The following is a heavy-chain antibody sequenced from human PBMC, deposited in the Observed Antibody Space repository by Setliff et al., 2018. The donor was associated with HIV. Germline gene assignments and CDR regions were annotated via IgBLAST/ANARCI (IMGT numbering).Heavy chain of an antibody. Sequence: SETLSLTCTVSGGSISGDFWTWIRQPAGEGLEWIGRTHASGTTQCEPSLKNRCSMSIDTSKNQFSLKLSSVTAADTAVYYCGRFQAWQLVRVYYYYLDVWGRGATVTVSS. V-gene: IGHV4-4*07. J-gene: IGHJ6*03. D-gene: IGHD6-6*01. CDR1: GGSISGDF. CDR3: GRFQAWQLVRVYYYYLDV. CDR2: THASGTT.